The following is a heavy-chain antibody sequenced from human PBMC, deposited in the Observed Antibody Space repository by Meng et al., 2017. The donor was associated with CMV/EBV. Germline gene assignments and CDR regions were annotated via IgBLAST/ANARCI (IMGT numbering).Heavy chain of an antibody. CDR1: GGSISSYY. CDR3: ARDLRVDSSSYYYFDY. D-gene: IGHD6-13*01. J-gene: IGHJ4*02. V-gene: IGHV4-59*01. CDR2: IYDSGST. Sequence: ESLTLSCTVSGGSISSYYWSWIRQPPGKGLEWIGYIYDSGSTNYNPSLKSRVTISVDTSKNQFSLKLSSVTAADTAVYYCARDLRVDSSSYYYFDYWGQGTLVTVSS.